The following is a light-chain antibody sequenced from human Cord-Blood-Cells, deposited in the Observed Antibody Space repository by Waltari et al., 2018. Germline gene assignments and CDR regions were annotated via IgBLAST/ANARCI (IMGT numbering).Light chain of an antibody. CDR1: SSTTGSNT. V-gene: IGLV1-44*01. CDR3: AAWDDSLNGWV. CDR2: SNN. J-gene: IGLJ3*02. Sequence: QSVLTQPPSASGTPGQRGTISCSGSSSTTGSNTVNWYQQLPGTAPKLLIYSNNQRPSGVPDRFSGSKSGTSASLAISGLQSEDEADYYCAAWDDSLNGWVFGGGTKLTVL.